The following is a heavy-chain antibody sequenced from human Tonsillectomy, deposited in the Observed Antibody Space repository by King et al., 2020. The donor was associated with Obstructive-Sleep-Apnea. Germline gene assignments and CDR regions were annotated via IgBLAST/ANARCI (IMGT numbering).Heavy chain of an antibody. J-gene: IGHJ5*02. Sequence: VQLVESGAEVKKPGASVKVSCKASGYTFTSYYMHWVRQAPGQGLEWMGIINPSGGSTSYAQTFQGRVTMTRDTSTSTVYMELSSLRSEDTAVYYCARDHPPGSSSWYGGVNWFDPWGQGTLVTVSS. CDR2: INPSGGST. V-gene: IGHV1-46*01. D-gene: IGHD6-13*01. CDR1: GYTFTSYY. CDR3: ARDHPPGSSSWYGGVNWFDP.